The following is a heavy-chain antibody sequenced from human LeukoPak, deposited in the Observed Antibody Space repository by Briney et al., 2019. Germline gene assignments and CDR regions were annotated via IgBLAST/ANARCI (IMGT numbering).Heavy chain of an antibody. J-gene: IGHJ6*03. Sequence: GESLKISCKGSGYSFTSYWIGWVRQMPGKGLEWMGIIYPGDSDTRYSPSFQGQVTISADKSISTAYLQWSSLKASDTAMYHCASSTLPSSSSDYYYYYYYMDVWGKGTTVTVSS. CDR1: GYSFTSYW. CDR3: ASSTLPSSSSDYYYYYYYMDV. CDR2: IYPGDSDT. V-gene: IGHV5-51*01. D-gene: IGHD6-6*01.